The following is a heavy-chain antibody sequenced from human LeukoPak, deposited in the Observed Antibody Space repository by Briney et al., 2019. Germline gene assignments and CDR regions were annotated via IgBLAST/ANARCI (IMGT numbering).Heavy chain of an antibody. D-gene: IGHD2-2*01. J-gene: IGHJ6*03. CDR1: GLILSNYG. CDR2: IYSDNT. Sequence: GGSLRLSCAASGLILSNYGMHWVRQGPGKGLEWVAFIYSDNTHYSDSVKGRFTISRDNSKNTLYLQMNSLRAEDTAVYYCARAKVVPETYYYMDVWGKGTTVTVSS. CDR3: ARAKVVPETYYYMDV. V-gene: IGHV3-30*12.